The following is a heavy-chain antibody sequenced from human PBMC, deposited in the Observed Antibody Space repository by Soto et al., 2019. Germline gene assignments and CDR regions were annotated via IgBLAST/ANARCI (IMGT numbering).Heavy chain of an antibody. J-gene: IGHJ5*02. Sequence: EVQLLESGGGLVQPGGSLRLSCAASGFTFSSYAMTWVRQAPGKGLEWVSTISGSTGGSTYYADSVKGRFTISRDNSKNALYLQMNSLRAEDTAVYYCAKGYCGGDRCYGLDNWFDHWGQGTLVTVSS. V-gene: IGHV3-23*01. CDR2: ISGSTGGST. CDR3: AKGYCGGDRCYGLDNWFDH. D-gene: IGHD2-15*01. CDR1: GFTFSSYA.